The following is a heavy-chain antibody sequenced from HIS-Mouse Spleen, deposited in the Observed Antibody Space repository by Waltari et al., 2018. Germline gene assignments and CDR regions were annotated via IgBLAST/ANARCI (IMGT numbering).Heavy chain of an antibody. CDR2: ISSSSSYR. D-gene: IGHD7-27*01. J-gene: IGHJ3*02. Sequence: EVQLVQSGGGLVKPGGSLRLSCAASGFTFSSYSMNWVRQAPGKGLEWVSSISSSSSYRYYADSVKGRSTISRDNAKNSLYLQMNSLRAEDTAVYYCARRLLTGDAFDIWGQGTMVTVSS. CDR3: ARRLLTGDAFDI. V-gene: IGHV3-21*01. CDR1: GFTFSSYS.